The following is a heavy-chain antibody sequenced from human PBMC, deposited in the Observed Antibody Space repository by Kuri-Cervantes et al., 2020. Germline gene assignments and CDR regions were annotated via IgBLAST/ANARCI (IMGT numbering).Heavy chain of an antibody. CDR3: AKHRSGIAVAASNY. CDR1: GFTLSSYD. V-gene: IGHV3-30-3*02. J-gene: IGHJ4*02. CDR2: ILYDGRKK. Sequence: GGSLRLPCAASGFTLSSYDMHWVRQAPGRGVEWVAVILYDGRKKYYAVSVKARFTISRDNSKNTLYLQMNSLRAEDTAIYYCAKHRSGIAVAASNYWGQGTMVTVSS. D-gene: IGHD6-19*01.